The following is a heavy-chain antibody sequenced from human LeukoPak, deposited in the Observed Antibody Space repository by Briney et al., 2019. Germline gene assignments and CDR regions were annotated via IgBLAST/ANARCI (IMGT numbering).Heavy chain of an antibody. J-gene: IGHJ4*02. CDR3: AKDRYSSGWYF. Sequence: GGSLRLSCAASGFTFSSYGMHWVRQAPGKGLEWVAFIRYDGSNKDYADSVKGRFTISRDNSKNTLYLQINSLRIEDTAVYYCAKDRYSSGWYFWGQGTRVTVSS. CDR2: IRYDGSNK. CDR1: GFTFSSYG. D-gene: IGHD6-19*01. V-gene: IGHV3-30*02.